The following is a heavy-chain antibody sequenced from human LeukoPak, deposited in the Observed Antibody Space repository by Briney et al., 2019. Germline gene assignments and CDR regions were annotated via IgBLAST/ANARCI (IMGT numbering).Heavy chain of an antibody. Sequence: SETLSLTCTVSGGSISSYYWSWIRQPPGKGLEWIGYIYYSGSTNYNPSLKSRVTISVDTSKNQFSLKLSSVTAADTAVYYCARDLGGSYYYFDYWGQGTLVTVSS. CDR3: ARDLGGSYYYFDY. D-gene: IGHD1-26*01. V-gene: IGHV4-59*01. CDR1: GGSISSYY. J-gene: IGHJ4*02. CDR2: IYYSGST.